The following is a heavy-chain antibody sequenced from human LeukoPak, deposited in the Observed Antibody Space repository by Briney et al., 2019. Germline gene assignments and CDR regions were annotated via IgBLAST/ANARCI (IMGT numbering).Heavy chain of an antibody. CDR3: AKDESGVPAAN. V-gene: IGHV3-23*01. Sequence: PGGSLRLSCVASGFTFTRYAMGWVRQAPGKGPEWVSAISGSGGNTYYADSVKGRFTISRDNSKNTLYLQMNSLRAEDTAIYYCAKDESGVPAANWGQGTLVIVSS. J-gene: IGHJ4*02. CDR2: ISGSGGNT. CDR1: GFTFTRYA. D-gene: IGHD2-2*01.